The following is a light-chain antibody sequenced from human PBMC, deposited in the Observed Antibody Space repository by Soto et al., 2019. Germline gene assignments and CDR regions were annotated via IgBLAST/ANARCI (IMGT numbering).Light chain of an antibody. Sequence: QTVVTQPPSVSAAPGQKVTISCSGSRSNIGKNYVSWYFHLPGTAPKLVIYDDNKRPSGIPDRFSGSKSDTSATLGITGLQTGDEADYYCGTWDSRLSAVVFGTGTSSPS. CDR1: RSNIGKNY. V-gene: IGLV1-51*01. CDR2: DDN. CDR3: GTWDSRLSAVV. J-gene: IGLJ1*01.